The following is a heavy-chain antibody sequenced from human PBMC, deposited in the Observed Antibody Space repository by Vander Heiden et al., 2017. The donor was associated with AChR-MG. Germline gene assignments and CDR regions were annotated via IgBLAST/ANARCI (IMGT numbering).Heavy chain of an antibody. V-gene: IGHV3-23*01. CDR1: GFPFSGYS. CDR2: IIGSGTST. Sequence: EVHLLESGGALVQPGGSLSISCAASGFPFSGYSMSWVRQAPGKGLEWVSTIIGSGTSTYYADSVKGRYTISKDISKSTLFLQMNSLRVEDTAVYYCAKDRVPDSGYDLDYWGQGTLVTVSS. D-gene: IGHD5-12*01. CDR3: AKDRVPDSGYDLDY. J-gene: IGHJ4*02.